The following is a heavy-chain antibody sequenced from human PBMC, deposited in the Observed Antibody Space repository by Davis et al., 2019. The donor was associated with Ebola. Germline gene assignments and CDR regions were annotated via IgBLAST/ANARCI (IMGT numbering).Heavy chain of an antibody. D-gene: IGHD3-3*01. V-gene: IGHV3-9*01. CDR3: ARAGFWSGYSNYYYGMDV. CDR1: GFTFDDYA. Sequence: SLKISCAASGFTFDDYAMHWVRQAPGKGLEWVSGISWNSGSIGYADSVKGRFTISRDNAKNSLYLQMNSLRAEDTAVYYCARAGFWSGYSNYYYGMDVWGQGTTVTVSS. J-gene: IGHJ6*02. CDR2: ISWNSGSI.